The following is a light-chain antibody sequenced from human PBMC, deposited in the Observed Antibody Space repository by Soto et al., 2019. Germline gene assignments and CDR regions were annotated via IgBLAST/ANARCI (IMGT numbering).Light chain of an antibody. J-gene: IGKJ2*01. V-gene: IGKV1-33*01. CDR2: GAS. Sequence: DIQMTQSPSSLSASVGDRVTVTCQASQDLSNDLNWYQQKPGKAPKLMIYGASNLETGVPSRFSGSGSGTDFTITISGLQPVDLATYYCQQYHDLPYSCGQGPKLDIK. CDR1: QDLSND. CDR3: QQYHDLPYS.